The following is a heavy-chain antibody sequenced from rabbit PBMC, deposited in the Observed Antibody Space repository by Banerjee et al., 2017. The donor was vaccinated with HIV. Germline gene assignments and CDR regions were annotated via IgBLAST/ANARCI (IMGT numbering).Heavy chain of an antibody. CDR2: INTNSGNT. CDR3: ARATGYGSTSFHPTRLDL. Sequence: QEQLEESGGDLVKPEGSLTLTCTASGFSFSGSYWIYWVRQAPGKGLEWIGCINTNSGNTVYASWAKGRFTLSKTSSTTVTLQMTSLTAADTATYFCARATGYGSTSFHPTRLDLWGPGTLVTVS. CDR1: GFSFSGSYW. J-gene: IGHJ3*01. V-gene: IGHV1S45*01. D-gene: IGHD5-1*01.